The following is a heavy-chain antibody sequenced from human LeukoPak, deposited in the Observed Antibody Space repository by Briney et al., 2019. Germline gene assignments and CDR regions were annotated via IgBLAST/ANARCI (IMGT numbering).Heavy chain of an antibody. CDR3: ARVRAGLFLPRGWFDP. D-gene: IGHD6-19*01. Sequence: SETLSLTCTVSGGSISSYYWNWIRQPPGKGLEWIGYIYYSGSTKYNPSLKSRVTISVDTSKNQFSLKLSSVTAADTAVYYCARVRAGLFLPRGWFDPWGQGTLVTVSS. V-gene: IGHV4-59*01. CDR2: IYYSGST. CDR1: GGSISSYY. J-gene: IGHJ5*02.